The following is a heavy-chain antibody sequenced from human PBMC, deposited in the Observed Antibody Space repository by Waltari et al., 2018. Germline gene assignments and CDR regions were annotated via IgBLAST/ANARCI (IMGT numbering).Heavy chain of an antibody. CDR3: ARRSGHCDGTTCSAGWFDP. J-gene: IGHJ5*02. CDR2: IDPEDGET. CDR1: GNSLSDNY. Sequence: EIRLLQSGAEVKKPGATVKISCKASGNSLSDNYLHWVQQGPGKGLEWIGRIDPEDGETIYAEKFEDRVTLTADLATETAYLELSRLSSDDTATYYCARRSGHCDGTTCSAGWFDPWGQGTLVKVSS. V-gene: IGHV1-69-2*01. D-gene: IGHD2-2*01.